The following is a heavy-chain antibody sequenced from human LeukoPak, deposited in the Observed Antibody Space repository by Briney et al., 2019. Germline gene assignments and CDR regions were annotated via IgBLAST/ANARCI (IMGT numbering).Heavy chain of an antibody. CDR2: ISGSGGST. Sequence: GGSLRLSCAASGFTFSSYAMSWVRQAPGKGLEWVSAISGSGGSTYYADSVKGRFTISRDNSKNTLYLQMNSLRAEDTAVYYGWALWCGELFHPLWGQGTLVTVSS. CDR3: WALWCGELFHPL. D-gene: IGHD3-10*01. V-gene: IGHV3-23*01. J-gene: IGHJ4*02. CDR1: GFTFSSYA.